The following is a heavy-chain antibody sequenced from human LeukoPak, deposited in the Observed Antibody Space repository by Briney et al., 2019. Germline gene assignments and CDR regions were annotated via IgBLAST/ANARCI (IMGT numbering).Heavy chain of an antibody. J-gene: IGHJ4*02. D-gene: IGHD3-16*02. CDR3: ARVKYDYVWGSYRQFDY. CDR2: IYYSGST. CDR1: GGSISSYY. Sequence: PSETLSLTCTVSGGSISSYYWSWIRQPPGKGLEWIGYIYYSGSTNYNPSLKSRVTISVDTSKNQFSLKLSSVTAADTAVYYCARVKYDYVWGSYRQFDYWGQGTLVTVSS. V-gene: IGHV4-59*01.